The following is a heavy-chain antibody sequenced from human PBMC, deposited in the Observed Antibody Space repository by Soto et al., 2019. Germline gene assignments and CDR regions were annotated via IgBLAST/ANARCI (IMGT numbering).Heavy chain of an antibody. CDR3: AKEFSSSWYYFDY. J-gene: IGHJ4*02. Sequence: GGSLRLSCAASGITFSSYGVHWVRQAPGKGLEWVAVISYDGSNIYYADSVKGRFTISRDNSRNTLYLQMNSLRAEDTAVYYCAKEFSSSWYYFDYWGQGTLVTVSS. CDR2: ISYDGSNI. D-gene: IGHD6-13*01. V-gene: IGHV3-30*18. CDR1: GITFSSYG.